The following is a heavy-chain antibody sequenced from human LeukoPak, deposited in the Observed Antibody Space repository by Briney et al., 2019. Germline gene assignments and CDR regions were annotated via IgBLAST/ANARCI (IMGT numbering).Heavy chain of an antibody. CDR3: VRDRGADCSAGSCYEY. Sequence: PSETLSLTCAVYGGSFSGYYWSWIRQPPGKGLEWIGSIYYSGSTYYNPSLKSRVTISADTSKNQFSLKLSSVTAADTAVYYCVRDRGADCSAGSCYEYWGQGTLVTVSS. CDR1: GGSFSGYY. J-gene: IGHJ4*02. V-gene: IGHV4-34*01. D-gene: IGHD2-15*01. CDR2: IYYSGST.